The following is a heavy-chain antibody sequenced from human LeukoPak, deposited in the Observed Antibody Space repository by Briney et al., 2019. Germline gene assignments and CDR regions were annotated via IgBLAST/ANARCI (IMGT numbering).Heavy chain of an antibody. CDR1: GVTFSSYA. J-gene: IGHJ6*03. Sequence: SVKVSCKASGVTFSSYAISWVRQAPGQGLEWMGGIIPIFGTANYAQKFQGRVTITADESTSTAYMELSSLRSEDTAVYYCALRGAAVYYYYYMDVWGKGTTVTISS. V-gene: IGHV1-69*13. CDR2: IIPIFGTA. CDR3: ALRGAAVYYYYYMDV.